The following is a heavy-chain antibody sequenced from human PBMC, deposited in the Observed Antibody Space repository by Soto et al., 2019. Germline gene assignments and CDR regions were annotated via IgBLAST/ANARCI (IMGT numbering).Heavy chain of an antibody. CDR1: GFTFRSYS. CDR2: ISSSSSYI. V-gene: IGHV3-21*01. J-gene: IGHJ6*02. CDR3: ARDQPTMIVVVISPVYYGMDV. Sequence: PGGSLRLSCAASGFTFRSYSMNWVRQAPGKGLEWVSSISSSSSYIYYADSVKGRFTISRDNAKNSLCLQMNSLRAEDTAVYYCARDQPTMIVVVISPVYYGMDVWGQGTTVTVSS. D-gene: IGHD3-22*01.